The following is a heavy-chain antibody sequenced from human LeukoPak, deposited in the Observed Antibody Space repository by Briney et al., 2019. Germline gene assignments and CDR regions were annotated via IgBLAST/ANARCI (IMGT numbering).Heavy chain of an antibody. Sequence: SETLSLTCTVSGGSISSSSYYWGWIRQPPGKGLEWIGSIYYSGSTYCNPSLKSRVTISVYTSKNQFSLKLSSVTAADTAVYYCARLSDYYDSSAKPAYYFDYWGQGTLVTVSS. CDR3: ARLSDYYDSSAKPAYYFDY. CDR1: GGSISSSSYY. CDR2: IYYSGST. J-gene: IGHJ4*02. V-gene: IGHV4-39*01. D-gene: IGHD3-22*01.